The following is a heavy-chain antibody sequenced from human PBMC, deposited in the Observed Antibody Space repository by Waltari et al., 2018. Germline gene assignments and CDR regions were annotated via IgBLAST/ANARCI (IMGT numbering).Heavy chain of an antibody. CDR3: ARDFDTSGWFDP. Sequence: QLQLVESGGGLVKPGGSRRLSCAASGFTFSDFYMRWIRQAPGKGLEWISYVSPTGTYTHYADSVKGRFSLSRDNAKHSLHLQMNSLRAEDTAVYYCARDFDTSGWFDPWGQGTLVTVSS. CDR1: GFTFSDFY. J-gene: IGHJ5*02. D-gene: IGHD3-22*01. CDR2: VSPTGTYT. V-gene: IGHV3-11*06.